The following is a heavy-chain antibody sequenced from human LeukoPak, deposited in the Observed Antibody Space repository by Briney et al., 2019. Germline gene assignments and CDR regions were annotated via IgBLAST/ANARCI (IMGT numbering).Heavy chain of an antibody. J-gene: IGHJ4*02. CDR2: ISSSSSTI. V-gene: IGHV3-48*01. CDR3: ARGLGDYVPDY. CDR1: GFAFSSYS. Sequence: GGSLRLSCAASGFAFSSYSMHWVRQAPGKGLEWVSYISSSSSTIYYADSVKGRFTISRDNAKNSLYLQMNSLRAEDTAVYFCARGLGDYVPDYWGQGTLVTVSS. D-gene: IGHD4-17*01.